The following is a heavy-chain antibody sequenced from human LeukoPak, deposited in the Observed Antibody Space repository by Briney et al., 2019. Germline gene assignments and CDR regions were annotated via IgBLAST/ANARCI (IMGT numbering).Heavy chain of an antibody. J-gene: IGHJ4*02. Sequence: PSETLSLTCTVSGGSISSYYWSWIRQPPGKGLEWIGYIHYSGSTNYNPSLKSRVTISVDTSKNQFSLKLSSVTAADTAVYYCARNAAVAGMIFDYWGQGTLVSVSS. CDR1: GGSISSYY. CDR2: IHYSGST. D-gene: IGHD6-19*01. CDR3: ARNAAVAGMIFDY. V-gene: IGHV4-59*01.